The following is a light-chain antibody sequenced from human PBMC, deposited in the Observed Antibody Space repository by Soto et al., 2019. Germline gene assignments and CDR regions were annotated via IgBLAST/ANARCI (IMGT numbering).Light chain of an antibody. CDR1: QSVRSN. J-gene: IGKJ5*01. CDR3: QLYGISPH. Sequence: ERVVTQSPATLSVSPGERATLSCRASQSVRSNLAWYQHKPGQAPRLLIYGASTRATGIPATFSGSGSGTQFTLTINRLEPEDFAVYYCQLYGISPHFGQGTRPEIK. CDR2: GAS. V-gene: IGKV3D-15*01.